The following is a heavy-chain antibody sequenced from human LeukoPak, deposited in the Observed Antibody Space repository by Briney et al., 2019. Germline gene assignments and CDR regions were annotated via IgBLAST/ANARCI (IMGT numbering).Heavy chain of an antibody. CDR3: TTDRYCSSTTCPGAFDH. D-gene: IGHD2-2*01. CDR1: GFTFGNGW. CDR2: IKSKTDGGTT. Sequence: KTGGSLRLSCAASGFTFGNGWMSWVRQAPGKGLEWVGRIKSKTDGGTTEYAAPVKGRFTISRDDSKNTLYLQMNSLKTEDTAVYYCTTDRYCSSTTCPGAFDHWGQGTLVTVSS. V-gene: IGHV3-15*01. J-gene: IGHJ4*02.